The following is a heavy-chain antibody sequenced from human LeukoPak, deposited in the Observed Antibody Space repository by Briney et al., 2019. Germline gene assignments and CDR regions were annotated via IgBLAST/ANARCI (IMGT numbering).Heavy chain of an antibody. D-gene: IGHD5/OR15-5a*01. CDR3: ARDSYRVVDY. Sequence: PGGSLRLSCAASGFTFDDYAMHWVRKAPGKGLEWVSGISWNSGSIGYADSVKGRFTISRDNTKNFLYLQMNSLRVEDTAVYYCARDSYRVVDYWGQGTLVTVPS. CDR1: GFTFDDYA. V-gene: IGHV3-9*01. J-gene: IGHJ4*02. CDR2: ISWNSGSI.